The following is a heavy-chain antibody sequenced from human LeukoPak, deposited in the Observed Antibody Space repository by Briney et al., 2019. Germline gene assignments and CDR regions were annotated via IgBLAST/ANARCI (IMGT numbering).Heavy chain of an antibody. CDR3: TRSSNYFDY. Sequence: GGSLRLSCAASGFTFSNAWMSWVRQAPGKGLEWVSYISSSSNYTKYADSVKGRFTISRDNAKKSVYLQMNGLRAEDTAVYYCTRSSNYFDYWGRGTLVTVSS. J-gene: IGHJ4*02. V-gene: IGHV3-11*03. CDR1: GFTFSNAW. D-gene: IGHD2-8*01. CDR2: ISSSSNYT.